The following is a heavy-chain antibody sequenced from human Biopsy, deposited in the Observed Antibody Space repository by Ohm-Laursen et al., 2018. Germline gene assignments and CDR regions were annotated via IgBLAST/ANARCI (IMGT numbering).Heavy chain of an antibody. D-gene: IGHD1/OR15-1a*01. CDR1: GFSVADYA. CDR3: AKGSEQLQDAGGVDA. V-gene: IGHV3-43D*04. J-gene: IGHJ5*02. Sequence: SLRLSCAAFGFSVADYAMHWVRQVSGKGLEWVSFIGWDGANTYYGGSVRGRFTISRDNDKNALYLQMSSLRLEDSGFYYCAKGSEQLQDAGGVDAWGQGTLVTVSS. CDR2: IGWDGANT.